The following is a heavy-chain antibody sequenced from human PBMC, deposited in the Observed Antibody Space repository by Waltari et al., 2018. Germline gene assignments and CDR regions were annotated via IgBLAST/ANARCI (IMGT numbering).Heavy chain of an antibody. CDR2: IYYSENT. V-gene: IGHV4-30-4*08. CDR1: GVSISSGDYF. J-gene: IGHJ5*01. CDR3: ARQRNNYGDSDS. Sequence: QVQLQESGPGLLKPSQTRSLTCPVSGVSISSGDYFWTWIRQPPGKALEWIGCIYYSENTYYNPSLQSRVSISIDTSKNQFSLKLSSVTAADTAVYYCARQRNNYGDSDSWGQGTLVTVSS. D-gene: IGHD4-17*01.